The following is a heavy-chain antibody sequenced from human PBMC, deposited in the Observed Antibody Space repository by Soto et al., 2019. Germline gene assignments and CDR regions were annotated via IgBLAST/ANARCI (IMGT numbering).Heavy chain of an antibody. CDR1: GYSFTSYW. Sequence: GESLKISFKGSGYSFTSYWISWVRQMPVKGLEWMGRIDPSDSYTNYSPSFQGHVTISADKSISTAYLQWSSLKASDTAMYYCGAHSPDMKSVYDFWSGYLDFDYWGQGTLVTVCS. CDR2: IDPSDSYT. CDR3: GAHSPDMKSVYDFWSGYLDFDY. V-gene: IGHV5-10-1*01. J-gene: IGHJ4*02. D-gene: IGHD3-3*01.